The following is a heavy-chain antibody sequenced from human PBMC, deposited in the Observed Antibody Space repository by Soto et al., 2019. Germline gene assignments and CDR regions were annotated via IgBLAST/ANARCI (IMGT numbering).Heavy chain of an antibody. CDR1: AGTFSSYT. J-gene: IGHJ6*03. Sequence: ASVKTSCKTSAGTFSSYTISGVLQAPGQGLEWMGRIIPILGIANYAQKFQGRVTITADKSTSTAYMELSSLRSEDTAVYYCARDRKKLPNMVSMYYYMDVWCKGTTVTVSS. CDR2: IIPILGIA. CDR3: ARDRKKLPNMVSMYYYMDV. V-gene: IGHV1-69*04. D-gene: IGHD3-10*01.